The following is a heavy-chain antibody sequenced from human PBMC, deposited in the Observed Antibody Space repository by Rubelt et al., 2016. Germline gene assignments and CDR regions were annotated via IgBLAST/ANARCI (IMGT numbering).Heavy chain of an antibody. CDR1: GFTVSSNY. V-gene: IGHV3-53*01. D-gene: IGHD6-19*01. CDR2: IYSGGST. Sequence: EVQLVESGGGVVQPGRSLRLSCAASGFTVSSNYMSWVRQAPGKGLEWVSVIYSGGSTYYADFVKGRFTISRDNSKNTLYLQMNSLRAEDTAVYYCAKDGGSSGWYSWGWFDPWGQGTLVTVSS. J-gene: IGHJ5*02. CDR3: AKDGGSSGWYSWGWFDP.